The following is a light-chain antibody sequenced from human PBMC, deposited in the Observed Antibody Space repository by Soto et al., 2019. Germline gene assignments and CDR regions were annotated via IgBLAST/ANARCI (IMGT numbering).Light chain of an antibody. V-gene: IGKV3-15*01. J-gene: IGKJ1*01. CDR2: DAS. CDR1: QSVTSY. CDR3: QQNKDWPGT. Sequence: EIVITQSPSTLSVSPGERATLSCRASQSVTSYLAWFQQKPGQAPRLLIYDASTRATGIPVRFSGSGSGTEFTLTISSLQSEDFGVYYCQQNKDWPGTFGQGTKVDI.